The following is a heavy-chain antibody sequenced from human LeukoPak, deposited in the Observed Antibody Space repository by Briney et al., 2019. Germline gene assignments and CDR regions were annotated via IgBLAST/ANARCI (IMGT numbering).Heavy chain of an antibody. Sequence: GESLKISCKASGYSFTSYWIGWVRQMPGKGLEWMGIVYPGDSDARYNPSFQGQVTFSADKSISTAFLQWSSLKASDTAMYYCARPTTNWYLDYWGQGTLLTVSS. D-gene: IGHD1-1*01. CDR1: GYSFTSYW. J-gene: IGHJ4*02. CDR3: ARPTTNWYLDY. CDR2: VYPGDSDA. V-gene: IGHV5-51*01.